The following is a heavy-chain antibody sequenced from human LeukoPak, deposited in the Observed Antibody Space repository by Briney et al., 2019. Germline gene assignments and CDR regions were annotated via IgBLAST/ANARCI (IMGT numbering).Heavy chain of an antibody. V-gene: IGHV3-21*01. J-gene: IGHJ4*02. CDR2: ISSGSSDI. CDR3: ARLTGVVNAFDY. D-gene: IGHD5-18*01. Sequence: PGGSLRLSCAASGFSFSSYWMTWVRQAPGKGLEWVSSISSGSSDISYADSVKGRFTISRDNAKYSLYLQMNSLRAEDTAVYYCARLTGVVNAFDYWGQGTLVTVSS. CDR1: GFSFSSYW.